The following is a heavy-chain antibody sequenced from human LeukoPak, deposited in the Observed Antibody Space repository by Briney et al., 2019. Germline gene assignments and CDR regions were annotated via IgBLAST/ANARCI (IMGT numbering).Heavy chain of an antibody. V-gene: IGHV4-59*01. Sequence: SETLSLTCTVSGGSISSYYWSWIRQPPGRGLEWIGYIYYSGSTNYNPSLKSRVTISVDTSKNQFSLKLSSVTAADTAVYYCARSAYCGGDCYSVLYYWGQGTLVIVSS. CDR2: IYYSGST. CDR1: GGSISSYY. J-gene: IGHJ4*02. CDR3: ARSAYCGGDCYSVLYY. D-gene: IGHD2-21*02.